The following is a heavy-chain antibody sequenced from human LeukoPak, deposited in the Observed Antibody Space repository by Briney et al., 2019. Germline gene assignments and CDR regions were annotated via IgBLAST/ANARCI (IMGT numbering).Heavy chain of an antibody. J-gene: IGHJ4*02. CDR1: GGSISSGGYS. CDR2: IYHSGST. V-gene: IGHV4-30-2*01. Sequence: PSETLSLTCAVSGGSISSGGYSWSWIRQPPGKGLEWIGYIYHSGSTYYSPSLKSRVTISVDRSKNQFSLKLSSVTAADTAVYYCARVPRTTDYFDYWGQGTLVTVSS. D-gene: IGHD1-7*01. CDR3: ARVPRTTDYFDY.